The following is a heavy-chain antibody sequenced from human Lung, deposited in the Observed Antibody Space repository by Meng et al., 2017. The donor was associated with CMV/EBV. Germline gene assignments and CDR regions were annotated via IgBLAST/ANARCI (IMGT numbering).Heavy chain of an antibody. Sequence: GESLKISCAASGFALSYYEMNWVRQAPGKGLERISYISAPGSIIYYAESVKGRFTISRDNARDSLYLQMDNLRAEDTAVYYCAREREYLEHLLPFDCWGQGTLVXVSS. J-gene: IGHJ4*02. CDR2: ISAPGSII. V-gene: IGHV3-48*03. CDR1: GFALSYYE. CDR3: AREREYLEHLLPFDC. D-gene: IGHD1/OR15-1a*01.